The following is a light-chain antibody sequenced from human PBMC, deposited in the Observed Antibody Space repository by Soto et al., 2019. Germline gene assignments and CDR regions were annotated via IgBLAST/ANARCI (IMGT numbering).Light chain of an antibody. J-gene: IGKJ5*01. CDR2: DAS. V-gene: IGKV1-33*01. CDR1: QDISNY. CDR3: QQYDNL. Sequence: DIQMTQSPSSLSASVGDRVTITCQASQDISNYLNWYQQKPGKAPKLLIYDASNLETGVPSMFSGSGSETDFTFTISSLQPDDIATYYCQQYDNLFGQGTRLEMK.